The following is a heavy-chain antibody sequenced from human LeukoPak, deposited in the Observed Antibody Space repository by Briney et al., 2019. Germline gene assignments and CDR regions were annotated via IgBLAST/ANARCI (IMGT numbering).Heavy chain of an antibody. CDR1: GLTFSNYG. D-gene: IGHD6-19*01. CDR2: IYYDGSNK. Sequence: GGSLRLSCTASGLTFSNYGMHWVRQAPGKGLGWVAVIYYDGSNKNYADSVKGRFTISRDNSKNTLYLQMNSLRVEDTAVYYCAKSLATGWYVNEYWGQGTLVTVSS. J-gene: IGHJ4*02. CDR3: AKSLATGWYVNEY. V-gene: IGHV3-33*06.